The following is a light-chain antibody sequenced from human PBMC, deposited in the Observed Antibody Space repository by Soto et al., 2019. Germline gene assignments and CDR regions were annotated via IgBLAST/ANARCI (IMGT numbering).Light chain of an antibody. J-gene: IGLJ2*01. Sequence: QSVLTQPPSASGTPGQRVTISCSGSSSNIGSNSVHWYQQLPGTAPKLLIYKNNQRPSGVPDRFSGSKSGTSASLAISGLRSEDEADYYCVAWDDSLSALVFGGGTQLTVL. V-gene: IGLV1-47*01. CDR3: VAWDDSLSALV. CDR1: SSNIGSNS. CDR2: KNN.